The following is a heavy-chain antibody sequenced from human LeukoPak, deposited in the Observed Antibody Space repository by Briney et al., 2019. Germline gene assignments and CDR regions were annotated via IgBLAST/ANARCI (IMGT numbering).Heavy chain of an antibody. CDR1: GFTFSSYE. J-gene: IGHJ4*02. D-gene: IGHD5-18*01. V-gene: IGHV3-48*03. CDR3: ARDFEDTAMVSYDY. CDR2: ISSSGSTI. Sequence: GGSLRLSCAASGFTFSSYEMNWVRQAPGKGLEWVSYISSSGSTIYYADSVKGRFTISRDNAKNSLYLQMNSLRAEDTAVYYCARDFEDTAMVSYDYWGQGTLVTVSS.